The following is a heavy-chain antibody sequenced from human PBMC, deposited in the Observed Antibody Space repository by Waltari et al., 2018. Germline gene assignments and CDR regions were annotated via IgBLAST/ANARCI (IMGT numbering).Heavy chain of an antibody. D-gene: IGHD3-10*01. CDR3: AKDRDRITMVRGVDY. CDR2: IWYDGSNK. Sequence: QVQLVESGGGVVQPGRSLRLSCAASGFTFSSYGMHWVRQAPGKGREWVAVIWYDGSNKYYADSVKGRFTISRDNSKNTLYLQMNSLRAEDTAMYYCAKDRDRITMVRGVDYWGQGTLVTVSS. J-gene: IGHJ4*02. CDR1: GFTFSSYG. V-gene: IGHV3-30*18.